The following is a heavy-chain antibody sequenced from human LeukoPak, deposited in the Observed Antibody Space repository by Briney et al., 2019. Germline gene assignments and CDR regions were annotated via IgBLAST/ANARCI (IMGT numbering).Heavy chain of an antibody. CDR1: GFTFSAYT. Sequence: GGSLRLSCAASGFTFSAYTMNWVRQAPGKGLEWVSSISSSSSYIYYADSVKGRFTVSRDNAKNSLYLQMNSLRAEDTAVYYCAELGITMIGGVWGKGTTVTISS. CDR2: ISSSSSYI. D-gene: IGHD3-10*02. V-gene: IGHV3-21*01. CDR3: AELGITMIGGV. J-gene: IGHJ6*04.